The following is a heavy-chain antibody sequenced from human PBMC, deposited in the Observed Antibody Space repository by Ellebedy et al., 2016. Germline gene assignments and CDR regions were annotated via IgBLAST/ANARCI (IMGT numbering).Heavy chain of an antibody. Sequence: ASVKVSCXASGYTFTSYAMHWVRQAPGQRLEWMGWINAGNGNTKYSQKFQGRVTITRDTSASTAYMELSSLRSEDTAVYYCARDRGWGSYCLDYWGQGTLVTVSS. CDR1: GYTFTSYA. CDR2: INAGNGNT. D-gene: IGHD1-26*01. CDR3: ARDRGWGSYCLDY. V-gene: IGHV1-3*01. J-gene: IGHJ4*02.